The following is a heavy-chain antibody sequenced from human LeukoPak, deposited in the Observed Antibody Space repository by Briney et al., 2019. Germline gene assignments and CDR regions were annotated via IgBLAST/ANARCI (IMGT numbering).Heavy chain of an antibody. CDR3: ASGNYYFDY. Sequence: SETLSLTCTVSGGSISSFYWSWIRQPPEKGLEWIGYIYYSGSTKYNPSLKSRVTISVDTSKNQVSLGLSSVTAADTAVYYCASGNYYFDYWGQGTLVTVSS. CDR2: IYYSGST. CDR1: GGSISSFY. D-gene: IGHD1-7*01. J-gene: IGHJ4*02. V-gene: IGHV4-59*01.